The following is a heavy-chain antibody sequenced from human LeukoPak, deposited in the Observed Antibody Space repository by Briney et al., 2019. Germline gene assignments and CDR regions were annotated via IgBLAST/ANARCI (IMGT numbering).Heavy chain of an antibody. CDR2: INPDGGST. V-gene: IGHV1-8*02. Sequence: ASVKVSCKASGGTFSSYAISWVRQAPGQGLEWMGLINPDGGSTAYAHRFQGRVIMTRDTSTSTAYMDLSSLRSEDTAVYHCARAPRNSSTMLDFWGQGTLVTISS. J-gene: IGHJ4*02. CDR3: ARAPRNSSTMLDF. D-gene: IGHD6-13*01. CDR1: GGTFSSYA.